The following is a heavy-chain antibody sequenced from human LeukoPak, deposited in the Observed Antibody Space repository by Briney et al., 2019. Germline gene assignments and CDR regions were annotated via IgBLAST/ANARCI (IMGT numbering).Heavy chain of an antibody. CDR2: IHSGGST. V-gene: IGHV3-53*01. CDR3: ARGLAQAGILGVFDY. CDR1: GFTVSSNH. J-gene: IGHJ4*02. Sequence: GGSLRLSCAASGFTVSSNHMNWVRQAPRKGLEWVSLIHSGGSTYYADSVKGRFTIYRDNSRNTVDLQMNSLRAEDTAVYYCARGLAQAGILGVFDYWGQGALVTVSS. D-gene: IGHD6-13*01.